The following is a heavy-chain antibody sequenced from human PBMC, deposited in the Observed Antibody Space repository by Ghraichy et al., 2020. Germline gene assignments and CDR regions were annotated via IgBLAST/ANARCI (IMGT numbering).Heavy chain of an antibody. CDR1: GFTFDDYA. D-gene: IGHD1-26*01. CDR3: AKSRSGSYFIGAFDI. V-gene: IGHV3-9*01. Sequence: GGSLRLSCAASGFTFDDYAMHWVRQAPGKGLEWVSGISWNSGSIGYADSVKGRFTISRDNAKNSLYLQMNSLRAEDTALYYCAKSRSGSYFIGAFDIWGQGTMVTVSS. CDR2: ISWNSGSI. J-gene: IGHJ3*02.